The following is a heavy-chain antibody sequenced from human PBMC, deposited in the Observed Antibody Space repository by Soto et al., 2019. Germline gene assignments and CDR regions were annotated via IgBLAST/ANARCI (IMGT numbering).Heavy chain of an antibody. CDR3: ARREYNYHEDLQDSFDT. V-gene: IGHV5-51*01. Sequence: GESLKISCKGSGYSFTSYWIGWVRQMPGKGLEWMGIIYPGDSYARYSPSFQGQVTFSADKSISTAYLQWSSLKASDTAMYYCARREYNYHEDLQDSFDTWGQGTLVTVSS. CDR1: GYSFTSYW. J-gene: IGHJ5*02. D-gene: IGHD5-18*01. CDR2: IYPGDSYA.